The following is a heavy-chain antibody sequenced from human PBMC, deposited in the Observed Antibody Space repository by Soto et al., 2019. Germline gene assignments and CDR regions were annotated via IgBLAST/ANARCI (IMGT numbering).Heavy chain of an antibody. CDR1: GFSCSRYP. Sequence: EVQLVESGGGLVKPGGSLRLSCAASGFSCSRYPLSWVRQTPGKGLEWVASLSGSGRAQYNADSVKGRFTISRDNAKNTLFLQLNRLRVDHRAVYYCGGEVGMAPRNFAYRGRGTGVGVSP. CDR2: LSGSGRAQ. D-gene: IGHD3-10*01. J-gene: IGHJ4*02. CDR3: GGEVGMAPRNFAY. V-gene: IGHV3-21*01.